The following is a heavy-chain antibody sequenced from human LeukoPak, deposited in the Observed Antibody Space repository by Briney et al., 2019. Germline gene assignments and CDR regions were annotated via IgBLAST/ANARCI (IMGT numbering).Heavy chain of an antibody. CDR3: AREDCTNGVCSHFDY. V-gene: IGHV3-20*04. Sequence: PGGSLRLSCAASGFTFDDYGMSWVRQAPGKGLDWVSGINWNGGSTGYADSVKGRFTISRDNAKNSLYLQMNSLRAEDTALYYCAREDCTNGVCSHFDYWGQGTLVTVSS. J-gene: IGHJ4*02. CDR2: INWNGGST. D-gene: IGHD2-8*01. CDR1: GFTFDDYG.